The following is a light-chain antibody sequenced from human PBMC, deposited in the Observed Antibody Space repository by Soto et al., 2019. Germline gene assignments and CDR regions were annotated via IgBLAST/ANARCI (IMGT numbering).Light chain of an antibody. Sequence: DIQMTQSPSSLSASVGARVTITCQASQDIKNYLNWYQHKPGKAPKLLISASSRLQSGVPSRFSGSGSGTDFTLTIDSLRPEDFASYYCQQSYSSSPITFGPGTRLEIK. CDR2: ASS. CDR3: QQSYSSSPIT. J-gene: IGKJ5*01. V-gene: IGKV1-39*01. CDR1: QDIKNY.